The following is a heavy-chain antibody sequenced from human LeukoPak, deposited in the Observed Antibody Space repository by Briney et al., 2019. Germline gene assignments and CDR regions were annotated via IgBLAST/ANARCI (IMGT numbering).Heavy chain of an antibody. CDR2: INHSGST. Sequence: SETLSLTCAVYGGSFSGYYWSWIRQPPGKGLEWIGEINHSGSTNYNLSLKSRVTISVDTSKNQFSLKMYSVTAAETAMYYCARVRDGDYGDYFDYWGQGTLVTVSS. CDR1: GGSFSGYY. J-gene: IGHJ4*02. D-gene: IGHD4-17*01. V-gene: IGHV4-34*01. CDR3: ARVRDGDYGDYFDY.